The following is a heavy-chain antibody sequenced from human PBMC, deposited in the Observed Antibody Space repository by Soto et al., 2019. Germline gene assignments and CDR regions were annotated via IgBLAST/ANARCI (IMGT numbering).Heavy chain of an antibody. CDR1: GFTFSRRA. CDR2: ISSSSSSI. V-gene: IGHV3-48*02. CDR3: ASDRSLGSNWYYYLES. J-gene: IGHJ4*02. D-gene: IGHD1-20*01. Sequence: GGSLRLSCTASGFTFSRRAMNWVRQFPGRGLEWVSYISSSSSSIDYADSVKGRFTVSRDNAKNSLYLQMNTLRDEDTAVYYCASDRSLGSNWYYYLESWGQGTLVTVSS.